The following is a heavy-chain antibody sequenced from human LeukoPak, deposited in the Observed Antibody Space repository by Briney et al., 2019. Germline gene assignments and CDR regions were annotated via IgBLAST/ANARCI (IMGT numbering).Heavy chain of an antibody. CDR2: IIPIFGTA. D-gene: IGHD3-3*01. V-gene: IGHV1-69*01. CDR1: GGTFSSYA. Sequence: GASVKVSCKASGGTFSSYAISWVRQVPGQGLEWMGGIIPIFGTANYAQKFQGRVTITADESTSTAYMELSSLRSEDTAVYYCAREYDFWSGYPLVPFDYWGQGTLVTVSS. J-gene: IGHJ4*02. CDR3: AREYDFWSGYPLVPFDY.